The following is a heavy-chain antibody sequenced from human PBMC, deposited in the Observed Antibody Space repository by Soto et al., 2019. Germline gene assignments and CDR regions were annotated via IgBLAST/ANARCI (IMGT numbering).Heavy chain of an antibody. J-gene: IGHJ4*02. CDR1: GYTFTGYY. D-gene: IGHD6-6*01. CDR2: INPNSGGT. CDR3: ARGPSIAARPDFDY. V-gene: IGHV1-2*04. Sequence: QVQLVQSGAEVKKPGASVKVSCKASGYTFTGYYMHWVRQAPGQGLEWMGWINPNSGGTNYAQKLQGWFTMTRDTSISTAYMELSRLRSDDTAVYYCARGPSIAARPDFDYWGQGTLVTVSS.